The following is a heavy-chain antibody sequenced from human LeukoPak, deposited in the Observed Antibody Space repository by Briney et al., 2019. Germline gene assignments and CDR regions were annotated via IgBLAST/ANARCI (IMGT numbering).Heavy chain of an antibody. CDR3: AREGTLYGYHSFDS. J-gene: IGHJ4*02. V-gene: IGHV3-15*01. CDR1: GFTFSDAW. D-gene: IGHD5-18*01. Sequence: GGSLRLSCAASGFTFSDAWMTWVRQAPGKGLEWVGRIRPTKTDGGAPFYAAPVKGRFTISRDDSTDRLYLQMNSLKTEDTAVYFCAREGTLYGYHSFDSWGQGTLVTVSS. CDR2: IRPTKTDGGAP.